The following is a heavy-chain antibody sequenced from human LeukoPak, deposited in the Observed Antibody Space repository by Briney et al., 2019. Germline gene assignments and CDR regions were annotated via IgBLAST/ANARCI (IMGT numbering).Heavy chain of an antibody. CDR2: ISYDGSNK. V-gene: IGHV3-30*12. D-gene: IGHD6-19*01. CDR1: GFTFSTYG. CDR3: AREPPGIAVAGTLFDY. J-gene: IGHJ4*02. Sequence: GGSLRLSCAASGFTFSTYGMHWVRQAPGKGLEWVAVISYDGSNKYYADSVKGRFTISRDNSKNTPYLQMNSLRAEDTAVYYCAREPPGIAVAGTLFDYWGQGTLVTVSS.